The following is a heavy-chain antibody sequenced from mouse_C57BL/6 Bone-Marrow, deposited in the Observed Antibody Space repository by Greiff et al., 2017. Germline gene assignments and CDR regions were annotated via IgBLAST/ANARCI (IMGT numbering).Heavy chain of an antibody. CDR3: ARDDYDVVYYAMDY. J-gene: IGHJ4*01. D-gene: IGHD2-4*01. Sequence: VQLQQSGPELVKPGASVKISCKASGYTFTDYYMNWVKQSHGKSLEWIGDINPNNGGTSYNQKFKGKATLTVDKSSSTAYMELRNLTSEDSAVYDCARDDYDVVYYAMDYWGQGTSVTVSS. CDR1: GYTFTDYY. CDR2: INPNNGGT. V-gene: IGHV1-26*01.